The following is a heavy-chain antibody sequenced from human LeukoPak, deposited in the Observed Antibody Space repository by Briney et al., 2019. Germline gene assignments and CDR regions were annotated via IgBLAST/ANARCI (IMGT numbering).Heavy chain of an antibody. Sequence: PADTLSLTCTVSGGSISSHYWSWIRQPPGKGLEWIGSMYYSGSTNYNPSLKSRLTISVDTSKNQFSLKLSSVTAADTAVYYCARHCGGSCYDYWGQGTLVTVP. J-gene: IGHJ4*02. CDR3: ARHCGGSCYDY. V-gene: IGHV4-59*08. D-gene: IGHD2-15*01. CDR1: GGSISSHY. CDR2: MYYSGST.